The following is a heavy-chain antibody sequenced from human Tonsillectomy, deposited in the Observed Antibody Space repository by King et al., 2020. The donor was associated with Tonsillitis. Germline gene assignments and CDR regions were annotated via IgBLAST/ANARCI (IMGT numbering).Heavy chain of an antibody. CDR2: IFSSGSI. J-gene: IGHJ4*02. CDR3: AGHYTRRGPLSGHFDN. Sequence: QLQESGPGLVKPSETLSLTCTVSGDAISSSNYYWGWIRQPPGKGLEWVGNIFSSGSIYYSPSFKSRITISVDTSKNQFYLKLKSVTAADTAVYYCAGHYTRRGPLSGHFDNWSQGSRLIVSS. V-gene: IGHV4-39*01. CDR1: GDAISSSNYY. D-gene: IGHD1-14*01.